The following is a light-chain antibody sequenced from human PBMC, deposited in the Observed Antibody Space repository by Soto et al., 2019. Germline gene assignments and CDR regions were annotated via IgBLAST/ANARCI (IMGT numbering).Light chain of an antibody. CDR3: QQYGGTPPIT. V-gene: IGKV3-20*01. Sequence: EIVLTQSPGTLSLSPGERSTLSCRASQSVSNNYLAWYQQKPGQAPXFXXYGASSRATGIPDRFSGSGSGTDFTLTISRLEPEDFAVYYCQQYGGTPPITFGQGTRLEIK. CDR2: GAS. CDR1: QSVSNNY. J-gene: IGKJ5*01.